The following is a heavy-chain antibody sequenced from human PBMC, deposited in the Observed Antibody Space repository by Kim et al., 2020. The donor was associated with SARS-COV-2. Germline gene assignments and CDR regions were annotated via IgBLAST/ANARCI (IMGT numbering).Heavy chain of an antibody. CDR3: ARSLNYYDSSGLLGY. Sequence: PSLKRRVTISVATSKNQFCLKLSSVTAADTAVYYCARSLNYYDSSGLLGYWGQGTLVTVSS. V-gene: IGHV4-59*01. D-gene: IGHD3-22*01. J-gene: IGHJ4*02.